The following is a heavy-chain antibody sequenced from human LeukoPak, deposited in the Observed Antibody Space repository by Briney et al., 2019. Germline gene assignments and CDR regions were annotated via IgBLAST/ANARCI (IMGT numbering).Heavy chain of an antibody. CDR2: INPSGGST. V-gene: IGHV1-46*01. D-gene: IGHD3-10*01. CDR1: GYTFTSYY. CDR3: ARALPSYYSDNWYPLDS. Sequence: GASVKVSCKASGYTFTSYYMHWVRQAPGQGLEWMGIINPSGGSTSYAQKFQGRVTMTRDTSTSTVYMELSSLRSEDTAVYYCARALPSYYSDNWYPLDSWGQGTLVTVFS. J-gene: IGHJ4*02.